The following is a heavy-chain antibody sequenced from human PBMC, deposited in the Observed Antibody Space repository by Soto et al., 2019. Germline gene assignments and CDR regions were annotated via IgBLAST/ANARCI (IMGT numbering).Heavy chain of an antibody. V-gene: IGHV2-5*02. CDR3: AHSHYCYYGMDV. CDR1: GFSLSTSGVG. CDR2: IYWDDDK. Sequence: QITLKESGPTLVKPTQTLTLTCTFSGFSLSTSGVGVGWIRQPPGKALEWLALIYWDDDKRYSPSLKNRLTITKDTSKNQVVLTMTNMDPVDTATYYCAHSHYCYYGMDVWGQGTTVTVSS. J-gene: IGHJ6*02.